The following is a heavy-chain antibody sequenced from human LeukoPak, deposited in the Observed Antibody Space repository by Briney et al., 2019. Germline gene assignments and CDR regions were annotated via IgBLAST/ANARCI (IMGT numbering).Heavy chain of an antibody. V-gene: IGHV3-30*03. CDR1: GFTFSSYG. CDR2: ISYDGSNK. Sequence: GRSLRLSCAASGFTFSSYGMHWVRQAPGKGLEWVAVISYDGSNKYYADSVKGRFTISRDNSKNTLYLQMNSLRAEDTAMYYCASTVTTSLVGYWGQGTLVTVSS. J-gene: IGHJ4*02. CDR3: ASTVTTSLVGY. D-gene: IGHD4-17*01.